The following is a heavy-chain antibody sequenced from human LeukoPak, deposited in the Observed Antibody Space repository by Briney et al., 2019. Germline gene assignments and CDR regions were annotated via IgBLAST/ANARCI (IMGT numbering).Heavy chain of an antibody. Sequence: ASVKVSCKASGYTFTNYFIHWVRQAPGQGLEWMGWINPNSGATNYAQRFQGRVTMTRDTSIRTVYMDLRSLRSDDTAVYYCARFKWGAAAAGAYWGQGTLVTVSS. CDR3: ARFKWGAAAAGAY. D-gene: IGHD6-13*01. V-gene: IGHV1-2*02. CDR1: GYTFTNYF. CDR2: INPNSGAT. J-gene: IGHJ4*02.